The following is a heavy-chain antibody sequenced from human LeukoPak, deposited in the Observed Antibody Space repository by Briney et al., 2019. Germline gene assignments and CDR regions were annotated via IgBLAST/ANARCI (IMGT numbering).Heavy chain of an antibody. CDR2: IYYSGST. CDR3: ARQFYDAFDI. J-gene: IGHJ3*02. Sequence: SETLSLTCTVPGGSISSYYWSWIRQPPGKEPEWIGYIYYSGSTDYNPSLKSRVTISVDTSKNQFSLKLSSVTAADTAVYYCARQFYDAFDIWGQGTMVTVSS. V-gene: IGHV4-59*01. CDR1: GGSISSYY.